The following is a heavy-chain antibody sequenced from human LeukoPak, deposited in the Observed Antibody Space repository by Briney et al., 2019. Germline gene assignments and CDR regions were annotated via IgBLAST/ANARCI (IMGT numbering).Heavy chain of an antibody. J-gene: IGHJ3*02. V-gene: IGHV4-4*02. CDR2: ISNSGST. CDR3: ARVRPGVLWFGELFGVNDAFDI. CDR1: GGSISSSNW. D-gene: IGHD3-10*01. Sequence: SETLSLTCAVSGGSISSSNWWSWVRQPPGKGLEWIGEISNSGSTNYNPSLKSRVTISVDKSKNQFSLKLSSVTAADTAVYYCARVRPGVLWFGELFGVNDAFDIWGQGTMVTVSS.